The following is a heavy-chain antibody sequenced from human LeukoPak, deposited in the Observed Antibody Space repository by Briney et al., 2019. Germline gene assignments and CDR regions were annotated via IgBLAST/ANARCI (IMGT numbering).Heavy chain of an antibody. CDR2: IYTSGST. V-gene: IGHV4-61*02. J-gene: IGHJ6*03. D-gene: IGHD3-22*01. CDR1: GGSISSGSYY. CDR3: AREAYYYDSSGYYYVRSYYYYYMDV. Sequence: SQTLSLTCTVSGGSISSGSYYWSWIRQPAGKVLEWIGRIYTSGSTNYNPSLKSRVTISVDTSKNQFSLKLSSVTAADTAVYYCAREAYYYDSSGYYYVRSYYYYYMDVWGKGTTVTISS.